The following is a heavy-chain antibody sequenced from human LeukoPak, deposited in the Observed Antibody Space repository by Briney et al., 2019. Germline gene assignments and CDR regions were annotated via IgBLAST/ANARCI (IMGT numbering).Heavy chain of an antibody. CDR3: ARGPLLLWFGELLPNYNWFDP. D-gene: IGHD3-10*01. V-gene: IGHV4-34*01. CDR2: INHSGST. CDR1: GGSFSGYY. J-gene: IGHJ5*02. Sequence: SETLSLTCAVYGGSFSGYYWSWIRQPPGKGLEWIGEINHSGSTNYNPSLKSRVTISVDTSKNQFSLKLSSVTASDTAVYYCARGPLLLWFGELLPNYNWFDPWGQGTLVTVSS.